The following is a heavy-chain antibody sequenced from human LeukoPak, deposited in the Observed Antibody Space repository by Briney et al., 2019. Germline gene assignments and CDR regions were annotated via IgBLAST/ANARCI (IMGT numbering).Heavy chain of an antibody. Sequence: PGGSLRLSCGASGFTFSSYAMSWVRQAPGKGLEWVSAISGSGGSTYYADSVKGRFTISRDNSKNTLYLQMNSLRAEDTAVYYCAKDRVQLWLTWDYWGQGTLVTVSS. V-gene: IGHV3-23*01. CDR2: ISGSGGST. D-gene: IGHD5-18*01. CDR1: GFTFSSYA. J-gene: IGHJ4*02. CDR3: AKDRVQLWLTWDY.